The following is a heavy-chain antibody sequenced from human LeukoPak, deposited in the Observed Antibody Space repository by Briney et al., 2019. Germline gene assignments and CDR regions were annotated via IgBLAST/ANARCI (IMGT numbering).Heavy chain of an antibody. J-gene: IGHJ4*02. CDR3: ARTRVYYGSGSYPGFDY. Sequence: SETLSLTCAVYGGSFSGYYWSWIRQPPGKGLEWIGEINHSGSTNYNPSPKSRVTISVDTSKNQFSLKLSSVTAADTAVYYCARTRVYYGSGSYPGFDYWGQGTLVTVSS. CDR2: INHSGST. V-gene: IGHV4-34*01. D-gene: IGHD3-10*01. CDR1: GGSFSGYY.